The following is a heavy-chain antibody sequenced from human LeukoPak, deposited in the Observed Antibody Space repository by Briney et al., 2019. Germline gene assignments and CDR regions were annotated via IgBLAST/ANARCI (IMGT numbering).Heavy chain of an antibody. Sequence: GGSLRLSCAASGFTFSSYGMHWVRQAPGKGLEWVAFIRYDGSKKYYADSVRGRFTISRDNSKNTLYLQMNSLRAEDTAVYYCAKGAKRLGYCSGGTCYSNYDYYYMDVWGKGTTVTISS. V-gene: IGHV3-30*02. CDR2: IRYDGSKK. J-gene: IGHJ6*03. CDR1: GFTFSSYG. CDR3: AKGAKRLGYCSGGTCYSNYDYYYMDV. D-gene: IGHD2-15*01.